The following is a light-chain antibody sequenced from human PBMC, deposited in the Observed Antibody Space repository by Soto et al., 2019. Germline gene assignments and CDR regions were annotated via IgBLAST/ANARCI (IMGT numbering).Light chain of an antibody. CDR1: QSISSY. J-gene: IGKJ5*01. Sequence: SRCLLSPSVEGRGTITCRASQSISSYLNWYQQKPGKAPNPPIYDASSLKSAVPARFSGSGSGTEFTLTISSLQPDDFATCYCQQYYYHSTFGQGARLEIK. CDR2: DAS. V-gene: IGKV1-5*01. CDR3: QQYYYHST.